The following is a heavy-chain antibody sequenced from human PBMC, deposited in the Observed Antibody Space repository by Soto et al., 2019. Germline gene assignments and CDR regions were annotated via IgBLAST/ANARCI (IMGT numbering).Heavy chain of an antibody. J-gene: IGHJ4*02. CDR2: MNPNSSNT. Sequence: QVQLVQSGAEVKKPGASVKVACKASGYTFTSYDINWVRQATGQGLEWMGWMNPNSSNTAYAQKFQGRITMTRNTFISTAYMELSSLRSEDTAVYFCAREKVTSGYPDWGQGTLVTVSS. D-gene: IGHD3-22*01. CDR1: GYTFTSYD. V-gene: IGHV1-8*01. CDR3: AREKVTSGYPD.